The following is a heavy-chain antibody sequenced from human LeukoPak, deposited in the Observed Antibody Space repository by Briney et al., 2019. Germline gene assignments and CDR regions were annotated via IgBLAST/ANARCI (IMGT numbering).Heavy chain of an antibody. CDR3: ARRGTKYDILPGFAFYFDY. CDR2: IFYNGSN. Sequence: PSDTLSLTCTVSVGSIRSCYSSWIRQPTREALEGVGYIFYNGSNNYNPSLKSRGAISVDTSKNQFSLKLSSVTAADTAVYYCARRGTKYDILPGFAFYFDYWSQGTLVTVS. D-gene: IGHD3-9*01. CDR1: VGSIRSCY. J-gene: IGHJ4*02. V-gene: IGHV4-59*08.